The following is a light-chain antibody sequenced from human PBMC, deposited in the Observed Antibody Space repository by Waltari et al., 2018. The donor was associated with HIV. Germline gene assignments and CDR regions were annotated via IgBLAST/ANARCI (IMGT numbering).Light chain of an antibody. CDR2: DNN. CDR1: SSNIGNNY. V-gene: IGLV1-51*01. J-gene: IGLJ1*01. Sequence: QSVLTQPPSVSAAPGQKVTISCSGSSSNIGNNYVSWYQQLPGTAPKLLIDDNNKRRSGIPDRFSGSKSGTSATLDITGLQTGDEADYYCGTWDTSLSASFVFGTGTEVTIL. CDR3: GTWDTSLSASFV.